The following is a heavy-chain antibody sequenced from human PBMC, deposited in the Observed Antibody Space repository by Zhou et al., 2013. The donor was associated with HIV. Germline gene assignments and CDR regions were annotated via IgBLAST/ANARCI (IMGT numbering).Heavy chain of an antibody. CDR3: ASDTEGYCNGTICYWSFDS. CDR1: GGTFRSYV. D-gene: IGHD2-2*01. J-gene: IGHJ4*02. CDR2: VIPIFKTT. Sequence: QVQVVQSGPEMKRPGSSVKVSCKASGGTFRSYVISWVRQAPGQGLEWMGGVIPIFKTTNNARKFQGRLTITTDESTSTAYMELSGLRSEDTAVYYCASDTEGYCNGTICYWSFDSWGQGTLVAVSS. V-gene: IGHV1-69*05.